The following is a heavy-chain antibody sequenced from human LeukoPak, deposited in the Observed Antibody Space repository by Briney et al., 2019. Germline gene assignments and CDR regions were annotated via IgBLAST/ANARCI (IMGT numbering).Heavy chain of an antibody. Sequence: PSETLSLTCSVSGYSISSGYYWGWIRQPPGKGLEWIGNIYHDGNTYHNPSLKSRVTISVDTSKNHFSLRLSSVTAADTAVYYCARFFRTVWELPYYWGPGTLVTVSS. CDR1: GYSISSGYY. CDR2: IYHDGNT. V-gene: IGHV4-38-2*02. CDR3: ARFFRTVWELPYY. D-gene: IGHD1-26*01. J-gene: IGHJ4*02.